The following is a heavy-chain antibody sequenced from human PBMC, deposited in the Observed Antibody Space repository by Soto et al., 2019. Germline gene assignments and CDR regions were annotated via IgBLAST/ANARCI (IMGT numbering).Heavy chain of an antibody. V-gene: IGHV3-21*01. J-gene: IGHJ6*02. D-gene: IGHD3-16*01. CDR3: AITQSTGGDYYYYGMDV. CDR2: ISSSSSYI. CDR1: GFTFSSYS. Sequence: GGSLRLSCAASGFTFSSYSMNWVRQAPGKGLEWVSSISSSSSYIYYADSVKGRFTISRDNAKNSLYLQMNSLRAEDTAVYYCAITQSTGGDYYYYGMDVWGQGTTVTVSS.